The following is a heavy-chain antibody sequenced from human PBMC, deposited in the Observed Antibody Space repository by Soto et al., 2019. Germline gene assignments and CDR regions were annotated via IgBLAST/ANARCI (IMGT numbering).Heavy chain of an antibody. V-gene: IGHV1-69*06. CDR1: GGTLNSQS. CDR3: ATSLAARRKPYNWLDA. J-gene: IGHJ5*02. CDR2: IIPMFGTP. Sequence: QVQVFQSGAEVKKPGSSVRVSCKVSGGTLNSQSITWVRQAPGQGLEWMGGIIPMFGTPTDAQKFRGRVTISADTSTITVYIELRSLSSQDTAVYYCATSLAARRKPYNWLDAWGQGTLVTVSS. D-gene: IGHD6-6*01.